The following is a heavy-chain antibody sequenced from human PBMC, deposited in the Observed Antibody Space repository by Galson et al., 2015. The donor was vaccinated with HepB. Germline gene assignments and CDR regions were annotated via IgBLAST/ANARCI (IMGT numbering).Heavy chain of an antibody. Sequence: SVKVSCKASGGTFSSYAISWVRQAPGQGLEWMGGIIPIFGIANYAQKFQGRVTITADESTSTAYMELSSLRSEDTAVYYCARGTYRVTIFGVVIGFPPYYGMDVWGQGTTVTVSS. D-gene: IGHD3-3*01. J-gene: IGHJ6*02. CDR3: ARGTYRVTIFGVVIGFPPYYGMDV. CDR1: GGTFSSYA. V-gene: IGHV1-69*13. CDR2: IIPIFGIA.